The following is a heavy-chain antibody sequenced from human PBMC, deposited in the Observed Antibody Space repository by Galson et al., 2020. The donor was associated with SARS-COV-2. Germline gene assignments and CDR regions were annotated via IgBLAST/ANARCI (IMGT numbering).Heavy chain of an antibody. J-gene: IGHJ6*03. V-gene: IGHV3-7*01. Sequence: GESLKISCAASGFTFSSYWMSWVRQAPGKGLEWVANIKQDGSEKYYVDSVKGRFTISRDNAKNSLYLQMNSLRAEDTAVYYCAREGVYYDILTGYSNPNYYYYYMDVWGKGTTVTISS. D-gene: IGHD3-9*01. CDR2: IKQDGSEK. CDR3: AREGVYYDILTGYSNPNYYYYYMDV. CDR1: GFTFSSYW.